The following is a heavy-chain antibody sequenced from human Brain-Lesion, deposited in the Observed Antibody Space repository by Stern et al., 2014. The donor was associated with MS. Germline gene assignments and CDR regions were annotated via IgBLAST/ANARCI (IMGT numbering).Heavy chain of an antibody. D-gene: IGHD2-15*01. Sequence: VQLVESGPGLVKPSETLSLTCTVAGGSVSSTSYAWAWIRQPPGKGLEWIGAIYYSGNTYYSPSLKSRPTISSDNSQNQFSPQLGSVAAADTAVYYCAGEEDIRYCSGGSCTGNWFDPWGQGTLVTVSS. CDR1: GGSVSSTSYA. CDR3: AGEEDIRYCSGGSCTGNWFDP. J-gene: IGHJ5*02. CDR2: IYYSGNT. V-gene: IGHV4-39*01.